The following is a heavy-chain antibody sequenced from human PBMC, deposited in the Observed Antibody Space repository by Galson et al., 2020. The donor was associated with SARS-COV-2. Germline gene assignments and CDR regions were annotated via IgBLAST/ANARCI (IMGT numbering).Heavy chain of an antibody. Sequence: SETLSLTCDVSRGSITSGGYSWSWIRQSPGKELEWIGYIHYSGSTNYNPSLKSRVTMSVDTSKNQFSLNLSSVTAADTAMYYCARTPATILANWFDPWGQGMMVSVSS. CDR1: RGSITSGGYS. CDR3: ARTPATILANWFDP. D-gene: IGHD2-2*02. V-gene: IGHV4-30-4*07. J-gene: IGHJ5*02. CDR2: IHYSGST.